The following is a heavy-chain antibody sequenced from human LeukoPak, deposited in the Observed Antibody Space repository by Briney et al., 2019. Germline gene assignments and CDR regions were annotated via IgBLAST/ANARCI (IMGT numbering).Heavy chain of an antibody. D-gene: IGHD2-2*01. J-gene: IGHJ3*02. V-gene: IGHV1-8*03. CDR1: GYTFTSYD. CDR2: MNPNSGNT. CDR3: AREVGRDCSSTSCYFRDI. Sequence: ASVKVSCKASGYTFTSYDINWVRQATGQGLEWMGWMNPNSGNTGYAQKFQGRVTITRNTSISTAYMELSSLRSEDTAVYYCAREVGRDCSSTSCYFRDIWGQGTMVTVSS.